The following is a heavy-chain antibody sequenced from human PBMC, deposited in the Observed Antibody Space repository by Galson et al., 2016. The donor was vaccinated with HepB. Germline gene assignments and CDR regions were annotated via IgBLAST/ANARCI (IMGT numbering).Heavy chain of an antibody. CDR2: MNPNSGNT. CDR3: ARQGGDCSRTSCYYYYGMDV. J-gene: IGHJ6*02. D-gene: IGHD2-2*01. V-gene: IGHV1-8*01. CDR1: GYTFTSYE. Sequence: SVKVSCKGSGYTFTSYEINWVRQATGQGLEWMGWMNPNSGNTGYAQKFQGSVTITRDTSASTAYMELSNLKSEDTAVYYCARQGGDCSRTSCYYYYGMDVWGQGTTVIVSS.